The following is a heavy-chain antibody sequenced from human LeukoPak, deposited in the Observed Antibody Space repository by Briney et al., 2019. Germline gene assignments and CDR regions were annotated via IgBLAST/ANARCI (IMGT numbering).Heavy chain of an antibody. CDR3: AKGVVTTVVLDAFDI. CDR2: ISYDGSNK. V-gene: IGHV3-30*18. Sequence: GGSLRLSCAASGFTFSSYGMLWVRQAPGKGLEWVAVISYDGSNKYYADSVKGRFTISRDNSKNTLYLQMNSLRAEDTAVYYCAKGVVTTVVLDAFDIWGQGTMVTVSS. D-gene: IGHD4-23*01. J-gene: IGHJ3*02. CDR1: GFTFSSYG.